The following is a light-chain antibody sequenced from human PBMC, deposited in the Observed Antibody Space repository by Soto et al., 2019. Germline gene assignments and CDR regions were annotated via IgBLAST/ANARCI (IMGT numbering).Light chain of an antibody. CDR1: QSVSSKY. CDR2: GES. Sequence: DIVLTQSPGTLSLSPGERATLSCRASQSVSSKYLAWYQQKPGQAPRVLIYGESIRATGIPERFSGGGSVTDVTLTLARLEPEDFAVYYCHQYGSSLFTFGPGTKVDIQ. J-gene: IGKJ3*01. V-gene: IGKV3-20*01. CDR3: HQYGSSLFT.